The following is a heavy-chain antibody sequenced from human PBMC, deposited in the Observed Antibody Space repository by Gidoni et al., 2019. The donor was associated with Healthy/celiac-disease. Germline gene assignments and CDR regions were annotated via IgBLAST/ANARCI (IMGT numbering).Heavy chain of an antibody. CDR3: ARGLIAAAGQPLNWFDP. J-gene: IGHJ5*02. CDR1: GGSFSGYY. Sequence: QVQLQQWGAGLLKPSETLSLTCAVYGGSFSGYYWSWIRQPPGKGLEWIGEINHSGSTNYNPSLKSRVTISVDTSKNQFSLKLSSVTAADTAVYYCARGLIAAAGQPLNWFDPWGQGTLVTVSS. V-gene: IGHV4-34*01. D-gene: IGHD6-13*01. CDR2: INHSGST.